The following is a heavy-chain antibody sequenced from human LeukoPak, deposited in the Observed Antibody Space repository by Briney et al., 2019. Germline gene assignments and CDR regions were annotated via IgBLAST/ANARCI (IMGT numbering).Heavy chain of an antibody. CDR1: GFTFSSYA. CDR3: AKERMTTTSFDY. CDR2: ISGSGGST. J-gene: IGHJ4*02. V-gene: IGHV3-23*01. D-gene: IGHD4-11*01. Sequence: PGGSLRLSCAAPGFTFSSYAMNWVRQAPGKGLEWVSDISGSGGSTHYADSVKGRFTISRDNSKNTLYLQMNSLRAEDTAVYYCAKERMTTTSFDYWGQGTLVTVSS.